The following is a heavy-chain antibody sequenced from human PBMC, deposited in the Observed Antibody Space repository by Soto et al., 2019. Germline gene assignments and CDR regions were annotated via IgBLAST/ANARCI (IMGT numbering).Heavy chain of an antibody. J-gene: IGHJ5*02. Sequence: EASVKVSCKASGYTFTSYGISWVRQAPGQGLEWMGWISAYNGNTNYAQKLQGRVTMTTDTSTSTAYMELRSLRSDDTAVYYCARDYAVVVVAATRGWFDPWGQGTLVTVS. CDR2: ISAYNGNT. V-gene: IGHV1-18*04. CDR3: ARDYAVVVVAATRGWFDP. D-gene: IGHD2-15*01. CDR1: GYTFTSYG.